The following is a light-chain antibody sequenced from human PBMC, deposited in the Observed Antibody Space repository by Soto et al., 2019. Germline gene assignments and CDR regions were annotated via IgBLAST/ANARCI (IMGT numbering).Light chain of an antibody. V-gene: IGKV1-5*01. Sequence: DIQMTQSPSTLSASVGDRVTITCRASQSISSWLAWYQQKPGKAPKLLIYDASSLESGVPSRFSGSGSGTEFTLTISSPQPDDFATYYCQQYNSYRWTFGQGTKVEI. CDR1: QSISSW. CDR3: QQYNSYRWT. CDR2: DAS. J-gene: IGKJ1*01.